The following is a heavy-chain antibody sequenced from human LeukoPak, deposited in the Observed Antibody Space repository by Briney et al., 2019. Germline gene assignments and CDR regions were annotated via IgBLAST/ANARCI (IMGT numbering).Heavy chain of an antibody. CDR3: AVQITMIVVVPYFDY. CDR1: GLTFSDYY. Sequence: PGGSLRLSCAASGLTFSDYYMTWIRQAPGKGLEWVSSISGTGTTIYSADSVRGRFTVSRGNARNSLFLHMNSLRAEDTAVYYCAVQITMIVVVPYFDYWGQGTLVTVSS. J-gene: IGHJ4*02. V-gene: IGHV3-11*04. D-gene: IGHD3-22*01. CDR2: ISGTGTTI.